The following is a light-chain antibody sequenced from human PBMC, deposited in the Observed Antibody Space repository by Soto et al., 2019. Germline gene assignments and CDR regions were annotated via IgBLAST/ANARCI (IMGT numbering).Light chain of an antibody. J-gene: IGKJ1*01. V-gene: IGKV3-15*01. CDR2: GAS. CDR1: QTVSNN. CDR3: QQYNKWPPWT. Sequence: MTQSPATLSVSPGERATLSCRANQTVSNNLAWYQQKTGQAPRLLIYGASTRATGIPARFSGSGSGTEFTLSINSLQSEDFVVYYCQQYNKWPPWTFGQGTKVEVK.